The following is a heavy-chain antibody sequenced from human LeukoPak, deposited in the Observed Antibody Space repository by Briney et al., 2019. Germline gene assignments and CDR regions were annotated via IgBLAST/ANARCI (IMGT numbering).Heavy chain of an antibody. CDR2: IGGSGGTT. CDR1: GFTFSNYG. CDR3: AKIVTSATAY. D-gene: IGHD2-15*01. V-gene: IGHV3-23*01. J-gene: IGHJ4*02. Sequence: GGSLRLSCAASGFTFSNYGMSWVRQVPGKGLEWVSAIGGSGGTTYYGDSVKGRFTVSRDNSRNTQYLQMNSLRAEDTAVYYCAKIVTSATAYWGQGTLVTVSS.